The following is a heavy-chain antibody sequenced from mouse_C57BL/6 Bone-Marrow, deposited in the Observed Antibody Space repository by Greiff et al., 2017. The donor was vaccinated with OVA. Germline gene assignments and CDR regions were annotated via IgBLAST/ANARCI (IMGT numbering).Heavy chain of an antibody. CDR3: ARGGTSPFAY. Sequence: EVQLQQSGPELVKPGASVKISCKASGYSFTGYYMNWVKQSPEKSLEWIGEINPSTGGTTYNQKFKAKATLTVDKSSSTAYRQLKSLTSEDSAVYYCARGGTSPFAYWGQGTLVTVSA. CDR2: INPSTGGT. J-gene: IGHJ3*01. V-gene: IGHV1-42*01. D-gene: IGHD4-1*01. CDR1: GYSFTGYY.